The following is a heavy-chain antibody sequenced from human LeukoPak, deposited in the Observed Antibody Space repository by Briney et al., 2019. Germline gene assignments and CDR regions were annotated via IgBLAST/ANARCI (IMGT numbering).Heavy chain of an antibody. J-gene: IGHJ3*02. D-gene: IGHD5-12*01. CDR1: GYTFTSYG. Sequence: GASVKVSCKASGYTFTSYGISWVRQAPGQGLEWMGWISAYNGNTNYAQKLQGRVTMTTDPSTRTAYMELRSLRSDDPAVYYCARDLSGLSAFEIWGQGTMVTVSS. CDR2: ISAYNGNT. V-gene: IGHV1-18*01. CDR3: ARDLSGLSAFEI.